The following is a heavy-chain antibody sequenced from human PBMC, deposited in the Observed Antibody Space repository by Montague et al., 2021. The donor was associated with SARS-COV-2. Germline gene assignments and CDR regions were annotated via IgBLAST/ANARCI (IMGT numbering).Heavy chain of an antibody. J-gene: IGHJ4*02. CDR2: ISDTGAHT. D-gene: IGHD3-10*01. V-gene: IGHV3-23*01. CDR1: GFPFSNYG. CDR3: AKSTHYYASGTYYNTYYLDH. Sequence: SRSLSFSASGFPFSNYGMSWVRQAPGKGLEWVSLISDTGAHTHYADSVKGRFTISRDNSKNTVLLQMNSLRAEDTAVYYCAKSTHYYASGTYYNTYYLDHWGQGTLVTVSS.